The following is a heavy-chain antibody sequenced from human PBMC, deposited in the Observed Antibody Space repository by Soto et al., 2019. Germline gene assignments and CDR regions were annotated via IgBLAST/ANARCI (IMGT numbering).Heavy chain of an antibody. J-gene: IGHJ4*02. Sequence: PGGSLRLSCAASGFTLSSYAMSWVRQAPGKGLEWVSAISGSGGSTYYADSVKGRFTISRDNSKNTLYLQMNSLRAEDTAVYYCAKDSLLGYCSGGSCYYFDYWGQGTLVTVSS. CDR2: ISGSGGST. CDR1: GFTLSSYA. CDR3: AKDSLLGYCSGGSCYYFDY. D-gene: IGHD2-15*01. V-gene: IGHV3-23*01.